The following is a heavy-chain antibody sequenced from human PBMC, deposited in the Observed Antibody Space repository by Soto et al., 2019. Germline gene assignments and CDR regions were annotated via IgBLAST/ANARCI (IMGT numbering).Heavy chain of an antibody. J-gene: IGHJ6*02. CDR2: IIPIFGTA. CDR1: GGTFSNYG. Sequence: QVQLVQSGAEVKKPGSSVKVSCKASGGTFSNYGISWVRQAPGQGLEWMGGIIPIFGTANYAQKFQGRVTITADESTSTAYMELSSLRSEDTAVYYCARQPITLAPSGRGYYYGMDVWGQGTTVTVSS. CDR3: ARQPITLAPSGRGYYYGMDV. D-gene: IGHD6-13*01. V-gene: IGHV1-69*01.